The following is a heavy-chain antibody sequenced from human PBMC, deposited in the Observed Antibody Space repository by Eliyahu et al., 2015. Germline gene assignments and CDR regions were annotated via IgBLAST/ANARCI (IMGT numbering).Heavy chain of an antibody. J-gene: IGHJ5*02. CDR1: GYTFXDSY. CDR3: ARDGLWSNNWFDT. D-gene: IGHD3-3*01. Sequence: QVQLVQSGAEVKKPGASVKVSCRASGYTFXDSYIHWVRQAPGQGLEWMGWVNPNSGDTNYAQKFQGRVTMTGDTSISTTYLDLRSLTSDDTAVYYCARDGLWSNNWFDTWGQGTLVTVSS. V-gene: IGHV1-2*02. CDR2: VNPNSGDT.